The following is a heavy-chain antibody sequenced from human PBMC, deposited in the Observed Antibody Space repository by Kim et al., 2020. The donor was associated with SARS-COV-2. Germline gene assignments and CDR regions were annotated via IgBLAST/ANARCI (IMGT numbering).Heavy chain of an antibody. Sequence: SETLSLNCTVSGGSISSNYWSWIRQPPGKGLEWIGYIYYSGSTKYNPSLKSRVTISVDTSKNQFSLRLSSVTAADTAVYYCARDRLFGGFFDYWGQGTLV. V-gene: IGHV4-59*01. J-gene: IGHJ4*02. D-gene: IGHD3-10*01. CDR3: ARDRLFGGFFDY. CDR1: GGSISSNY. CDR2: IYYSGST.